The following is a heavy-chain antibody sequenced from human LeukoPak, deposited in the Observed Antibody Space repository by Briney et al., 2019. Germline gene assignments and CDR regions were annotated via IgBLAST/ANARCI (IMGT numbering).Heavy chain of an antibody. D-gene: IGHD3-22*01. CDR2: ISRSSNSI. CDR1: GFTFSNHA. CDR3: ARDTGSGYYSNNWFDP. V-gene: IGHV3-48*04. Sequence: PGGSLRLSCEASGFTFSNHAMNWVRQAPGKGLEWVSYISRSSNSIYYADSVEGRFTVSRDNAQSSLYLQMNSLRAEDTAAYYCARDTGSGYYSNNWFDPWGQGTLVTVSS. J-gene: IGHJ5*02.